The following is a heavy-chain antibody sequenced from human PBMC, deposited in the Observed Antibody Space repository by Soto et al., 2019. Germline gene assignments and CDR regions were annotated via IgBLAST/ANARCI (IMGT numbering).Heavy chain of an antibody. CDR1: GDSVSSNSAG. CDR3: ARGEQYSGRIFDY. CDR2: TYYRSKWYY. Sequence: SQTLSLTCAITGDSVSSNSAGLSLVMQSPSRGLEWLGRTYYRSKWYYEYAVSVRGRITINPDTSMNQYSLQLNSVTPEDTAVYFCARGEQYSGRIFDYWGQGTLVTVSS. J-gene: IGHJ4*01. V-gene: IGHV6-1*01. D-gene: IGHD1-26*01.